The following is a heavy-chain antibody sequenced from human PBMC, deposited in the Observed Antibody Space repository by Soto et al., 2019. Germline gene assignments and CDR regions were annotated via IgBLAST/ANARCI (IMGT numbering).Heavy chain of an antibody. Sequence: LRLSSAASGFTFSSYAMHWVRQAPVKGLEWVAVISYDGSNKYYADSVKGRFTISRDNSKNTLYLQMNSLRAEDTAVYYCARDADCSSTSCYLGMDVWGQGTTVTVSS. J-gene: IGHJ6*02. V-gene: IGHV3-30-3*01. D-gene: IGHD2-2*01. CDR2: ISYDGSNK. CDR1: GFTFSSYA. CDR3: ARDADCSSTSCYLGMDV.